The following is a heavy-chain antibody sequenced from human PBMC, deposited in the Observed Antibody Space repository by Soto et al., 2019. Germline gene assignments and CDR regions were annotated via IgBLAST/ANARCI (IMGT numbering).Heavy chain of an antibody. CDR3: ARDFIAAALGPPRYNWFDP. D-gene: IGHD6-13*01. CDR1: GGTFSSYA. V-gene: IGHV1-69*13. J-gene: IGHJ5*02. CDR2: IIPIFGTA. Sequence: SVKVSCKASGGTFSSYAISWVRQAPGQGLEWMGGIIPIFGTANYAQKFQGRVTITADESTSAAYMELSSLRSEDTAVYYCARDFIAAALGPPRYNWFDPWGQGTLVTVSS.